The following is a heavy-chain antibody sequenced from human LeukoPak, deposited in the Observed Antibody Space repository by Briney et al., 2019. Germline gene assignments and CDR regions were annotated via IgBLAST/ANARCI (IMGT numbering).Heavy chain of an antibody. CDR2: ISGSGGST. Sequence: GGSLRLSCAASGFTFSSYAMSWVRQAPGKGLEWVSAISGSGGSTYHADSVKGRFTISRDNSKNTLYLQMNSLRAEDTAVYYCAKVYYDILTGYDYWGQGTLVTVSS. D-gene: IGHD3-9*01. CDR3: AKVYYDILTGYDY. J-gene: IGHJ4*02. CDR1: GFTFSSYA. V-gene: IGHV3-23*01.